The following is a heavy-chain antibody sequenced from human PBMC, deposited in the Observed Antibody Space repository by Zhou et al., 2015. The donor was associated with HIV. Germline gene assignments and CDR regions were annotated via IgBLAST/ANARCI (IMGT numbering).Heavy chain of an antibody. V-gene: IGHV1-69*06. D-gene: IGHD3-22*01. Sequence: QVQLVQSGAEVKKPGSSVKVSCKASGGTLSTYGVNWVRQAPGQGLEWIGGLIPIFGTPNYAQKFQGRVTLTADTSTSTAYMEVSGLRSEDTAVYYCARGPRHYYDSSGYYYGPVDYWGQGTLVTVSS. CDR2: LIPIFGTP. CDR1: GGTLSTYG. CDR3: ARGPRHYYDSSGYYYGPVDY. J-gene: IGHJ4*02.